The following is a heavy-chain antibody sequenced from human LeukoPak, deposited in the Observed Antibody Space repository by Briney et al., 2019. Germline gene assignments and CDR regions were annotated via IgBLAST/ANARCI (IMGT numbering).Heavy chain of an antibody. J-gene: IGHJ4*01. V-gene: IGHV4-59*02. D-gene: IGHD1-26*01. Sequence: SETLSLTCTDSGGSVSSYYWSWIRQPPGKGLEWIGSIYYSGSTNYNPSLKSRVTISVDTSKNQFSLKLTSVTAADTALYYCARGRQPGSYWGQGTLVTVSS. CDR3: ARGRQPGSY. CDR2: IYYSGST. CDR1: GGSVSSYY.